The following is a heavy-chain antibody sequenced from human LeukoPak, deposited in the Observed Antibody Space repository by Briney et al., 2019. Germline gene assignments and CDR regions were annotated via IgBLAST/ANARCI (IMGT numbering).Heavy chain of an antibody. CDR2: IIPIFGTS. CDR3: ARDDGRYFDRLGHDAFDV. D-gene: IGHD3-9*01. V-gene: IGHV1-69*13. Sequence: SVKVSCKASGGTFSTYAISWVRQAPGQGLEWMGGIIPIFGTSNCAQKFQGRVTITADESTSTAYMELSSLRSEDTAVYYCARDDGRYFDRLGHDAFDVWGQGTLVTVSS. CDR1: GGTFSTYA. J-gene: IGHJ3*01.